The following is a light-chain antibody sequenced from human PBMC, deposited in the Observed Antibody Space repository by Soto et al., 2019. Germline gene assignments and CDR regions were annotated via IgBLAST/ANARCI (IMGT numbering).Light chain of an antibody. Sequence: QAVVTQPASVSGSPGQSITISCTGTSSDVGGYNYVSWYQQHPGKAPKLMIYDVSNRPSGVSNRFSGSKSGNTASLTISGLQAEDEADYYCSSYTSSSTPVEFGGGTKVTVL. J-gene: IGLJ2*01. V-gene: IGLV2-14*01. CDR3: SSYTSSSTPVE. CDR2: DVS. CDR1: SSDVGGYNY.